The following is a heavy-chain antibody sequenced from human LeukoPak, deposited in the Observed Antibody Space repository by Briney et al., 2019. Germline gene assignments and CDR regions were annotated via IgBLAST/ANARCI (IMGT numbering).Heavy chain of an antibody. J-gene: IGHJ4*02. CDR2: ISAGNGNT. D-gene: IGHD3-22*01. CDR3: ARVRNYYDSSGESTYFDY. Sequence: ASVKVSCKASGYTFTSYAIHWVRRAPGQRLEWMGWISAGNGNTKYSQNFQGRVTFISNTSATTAFMELSSLRSEDAAVYYCARVRNYYDSSGESTYFDYWGQGTLVTVSS. CDR1: GYTFTSYA. V-gene: IGHV1-3*01.